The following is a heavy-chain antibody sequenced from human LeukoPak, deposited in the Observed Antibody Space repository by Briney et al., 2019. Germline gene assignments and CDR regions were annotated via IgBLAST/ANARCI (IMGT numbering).Heavy chain of an antibody. D-gene: IGHD3-16*01. CDR1: GGSFSGYY. V-gene: IGHV4-34*01. J-gene: IGHJ4*02. CDR2: INHSGST. Sequence: SETLSLTCAVYGGSFSGYYWSWIRQPPGEGLEWIGEINHSGSTNYNPSLKSRVTISVDASKNQFSLKLSSVTAVDTAVYYCARGQLGEDYWGQGTLVTVSS. CDR3: ARGQLGEDY.